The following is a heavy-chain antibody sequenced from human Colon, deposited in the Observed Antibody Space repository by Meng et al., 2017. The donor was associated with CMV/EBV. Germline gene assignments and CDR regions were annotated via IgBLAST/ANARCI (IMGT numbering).Heavy chain of an antibody. Sequence: GGSLRLSCAASGFTFSTHWMNWVRQAPGKGLEWVSGIHSAGNSPIYAASVRGRFTISRDNPKNTLYLQMDSLRTEDTAVYYCAKRGEEYYHDSSGYYWYFDVWGRGTLVTVSS. D-gene: IGHD3-22*01. V-gene: IGHV3-23*03. J-gene: IGHJ2*01. CDR1: GFTFSTHW. CDR2: IHSAGNSP. CDR3: AKRGEEYYHDSSGYYWYFDV.